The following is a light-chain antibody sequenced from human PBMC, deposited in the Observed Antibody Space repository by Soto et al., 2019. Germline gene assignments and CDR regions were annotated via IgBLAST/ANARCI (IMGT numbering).Light chain of an antibody. CDR1: SSDVGAYNY. Sequence: QSARTQPPSASGSPGQSVTISCTGTSSDVGAYNYVSWYQQHPAKAPKLMIYDVNKRPSGVPDRFSGSKSGNTASLTVSGLQADDEADYYCISYAGSDTYVFGTGTKVTVL. V-gene: IGLV2-8*01. CDR3: ISYAGSDTYV. CDR2: DVN. J-gene: IGLJ1*01.